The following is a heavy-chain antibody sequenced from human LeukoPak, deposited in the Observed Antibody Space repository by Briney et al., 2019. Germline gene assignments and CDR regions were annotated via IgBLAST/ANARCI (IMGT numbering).Heavy chain of an antibody. CDR2: ISAYNGNT. D-gene: IGHD6-19*01. Sequence: ASVKVSCKASGYTFTSYGISWVRPAPGQGLEWMGWISAYNGNTNYAQKLQGRVTMTTDTSTSTAYTELRSLRSDDTAVYYCARGAVAGTASKGGAFDIWGQGTMVTVSS. J-gene: IGHJ3*02. CDR1: GYTFTSYG. CDR3: ARGAVAGTASKGGAFDI. V-gene: IGHV1-18*01.